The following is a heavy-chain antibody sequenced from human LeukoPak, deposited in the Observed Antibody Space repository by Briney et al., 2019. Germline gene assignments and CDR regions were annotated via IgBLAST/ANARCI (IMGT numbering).Heavy chain of an antibody. J-gene: IGHJ4*02. CDR1: GFTFSSYG. CDR2: ISYDGTNQ. CDR3: ARDRWREGSVDY. Sequence: GGSLRLSCAASGFTFSSYGIHWVRQAPGKGLEWVAVISYDGTNQYYADSVKGRFTISRDNSKNTLYLQMNRLKAEDTAVYYCARDRWREGSVDYWGQGTLVTVSS. V-gene: IGHV3-30*03. D-gene: IGHD3-3*01.